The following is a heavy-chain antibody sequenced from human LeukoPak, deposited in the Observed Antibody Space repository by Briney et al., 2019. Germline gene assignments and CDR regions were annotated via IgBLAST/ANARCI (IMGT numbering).Heavy chain of an antibody. CDR3: ARGGTRSQYSSSWYNWFDP. Sequence: ASVKVSCKASGYTFTGYYMHWVRQAPGQGLEWMGWIIPNSGGTNYAQKFQGRVTMTRDTSISTAYMELSRLRSDDTAVYYCARGGTRSQYSSSWYNWFDPWGQGTPVTVSS. D-gene: IGHD6-13*01. CDR2: IIPNSGGT. J-gene: IGHJ5*02. V-gene: IGHV1-2*02. CDR1: GYTFTGYY.